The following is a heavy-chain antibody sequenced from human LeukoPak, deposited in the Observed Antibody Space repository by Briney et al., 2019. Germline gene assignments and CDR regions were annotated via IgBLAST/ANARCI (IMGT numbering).Heavy chain of an antibody. CDR3: ARGGGAGLQYGMDV. D-gene: IGHD5-24*01. CDR2: IYYSGST. CDR1: GGSISSGDYY. J-gene: IGHJ6*02. V-gene: IGHV4-30-4*01. Sequence: SQTLSLTCTVSGGSISSGDYYWSWIRQPPGKGLEWIGYIYYSGSTYYNPSLKSRVTISVDTSKNQFSLKLSSVTAADTAVYYCARGGGAGLQYGMDVCGQGTTVTVSS.